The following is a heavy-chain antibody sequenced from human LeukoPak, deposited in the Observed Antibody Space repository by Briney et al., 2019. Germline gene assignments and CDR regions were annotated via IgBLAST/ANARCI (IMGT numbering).Heavy chain of an antibody. CDR1: GASISSYY. V-gene: IGHV4-59*08. CDR3: ARLYEGFFDY. J-gene: IGHJ4*02. CDR2: IYYSVST. Sequence: SETLSLTCTVSGASISSYYWSWIRQPPGKGLEWIGYIYYSVSTNYNPSLKSRVTISVDTSKNQVSLKLSSVTAADTAVYYCARLYEGFFDYWGQGTLVTVSS. D-gene: IGHD2-8*01.